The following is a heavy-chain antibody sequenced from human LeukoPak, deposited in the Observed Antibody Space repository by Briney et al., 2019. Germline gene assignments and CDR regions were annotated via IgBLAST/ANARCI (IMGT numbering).Heavy chain of an antibody. CDR3: ARGGYCSGGSCYRPSNWFDP. D-gene: IGHD2-15*01. V-gene: IGHV4-38-2*02. J-gene: IGHJ5*02. CDR1: GYSISSGYY. Sequence: SETLSLTCTVSGYSISSGYYWGWIRQPPGKGLEWIGSIYHSGSTYYNPSLKSRVTISVDRSKNQFSLKLSSVTAADTAVYYCARGGYCSGGSCYRPSNWFDPWGQGTLVTVSS. CDR2: IYHSGST.